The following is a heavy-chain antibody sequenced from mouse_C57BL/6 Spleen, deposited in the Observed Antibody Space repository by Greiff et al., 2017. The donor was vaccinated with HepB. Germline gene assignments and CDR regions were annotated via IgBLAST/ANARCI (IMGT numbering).Heavy chain of an antibody. J-gene: IGHJ2*01. Sequence: EVKLVESGGDLVKPGGSLKLSCAASGFTFSSYGMSWVRQTPDKRLEWVATISSGGSYTYYPDSVKGRFTISRDNAKNTLYLQMSSLKSEDTAMYYCARRGYAVDYWGQGTTLTVSS. CDR1: GFTFSSYG. D-gene: IGHD3-1*01. CDR3: ARRGYAVDY. V-gene: IGHV5-6*01. CDR2: ISSGGSYT.